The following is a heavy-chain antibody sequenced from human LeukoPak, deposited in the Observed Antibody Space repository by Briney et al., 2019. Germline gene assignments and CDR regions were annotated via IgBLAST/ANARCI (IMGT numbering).Heavy chain of an antibody. D-gene: IGHD2-15*01. V-gene: IGHV4-61*02. CDR2: IYSSGTT. CDR1: GGSMSSSSNY. Sequence: SETLSLTCTVSGGSMSSSSNYWNWLRQPAGMGLEWIGRIYSSGTTTYNPSLKGRVTISLDTSKNQFSLKLTCVTAADTAVYYCARIFCSGGNCYHFDYWGQGTLVTVSS. CDR3: ARIFCSGGNCYHFDY. J-gene: IGHJ4*02.